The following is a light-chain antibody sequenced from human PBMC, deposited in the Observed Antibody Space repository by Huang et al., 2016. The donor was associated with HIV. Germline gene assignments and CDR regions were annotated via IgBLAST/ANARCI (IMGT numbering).Light chain of an antibody. CDR1: QSVSSD. Sequence: EIVMTQSPATLSVSPGERATLSCRASQSVSSDLAWYQQTPGQAPRLLIYGASTRASDVQDRFSVSGSGTEFTLTISSLQSEDFAVYYCQQYNNWPSITFGQGTRLEIK. CDR2: GAS. CDR3: QQYNNWPSIT. J-gene: IGKJ5*01. V-gene: IGKV3-15*01.